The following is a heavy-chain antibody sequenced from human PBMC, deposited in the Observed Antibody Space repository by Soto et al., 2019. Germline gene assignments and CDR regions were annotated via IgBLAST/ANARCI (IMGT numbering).Heavy chain of an antibody. CDR3: ARAPKSTDFWSGPKVNYYYYYMDV. CDR2: ISAYNGNT. Sequence: ASVKVSCKASGYTFTSYGISWVRQAPGQGLEWMGWISAYNGNTNYAQKLQGRVTMTTDTSTSTAYMELRSLRSDDTAVYYCARAPKSTDFWSGPKVNYYYYYMDVWGKGTTVTVSS. V-gene: IGHV1-18*01. CDR1: GYTFTSYG. D-gene: IGHD3-3*01. J-gene: IGHJ6*03.